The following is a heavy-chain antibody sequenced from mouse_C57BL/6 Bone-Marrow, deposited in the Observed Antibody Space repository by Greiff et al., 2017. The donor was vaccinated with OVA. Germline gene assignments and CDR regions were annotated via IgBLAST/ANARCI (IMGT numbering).Heavy chain of an antibody. CDR2: ISYSGST. V-gene: IGHV3-1*01. J-gene: IGHJ1*03. CDR3: ARWRNYGGPPYWYFDV. D-gene: IGHD1-1*02. CDR1: GYSITSGYD. Sequence: DVKLQESGPGMVKPSQSLSLTCTVTGYSITSGYDWHWIRHFPGNKLEWMGYISYSGSTNYNPTLKSRISITHDTSKHHFFLKLNSVTTEDTATYYCARWRNYGGPPYWYFDVWGTGTTVTVSS.